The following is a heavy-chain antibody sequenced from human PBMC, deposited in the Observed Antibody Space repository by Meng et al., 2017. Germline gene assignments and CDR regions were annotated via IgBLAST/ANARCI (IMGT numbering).Heavy chain of an antibody. CDR3: ARGLSTTYWYFDL. V-gene: IGHV3-33*01. J-gene: IGHJ2*01. CDR2: IWYDGSNK. Sequence: QVQLGGWGGVVVQPGRSLRLSCAAPGFTFSSYGIHWVRQAPGKGLEWVAVIWYDGSNKYYADSVKGRFTISRDNSKNTLYLQMNSLRAEDTAVYYCARGLSTTYWYFDLWGRGTLVTVSS. CDR1: GFTFSSYG. D-gene: IGHD2/OR15-2a*01.